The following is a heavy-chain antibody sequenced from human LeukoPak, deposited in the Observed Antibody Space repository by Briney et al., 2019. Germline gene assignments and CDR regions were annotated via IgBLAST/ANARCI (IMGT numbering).Heavy chain of an antibody. V-gene: IGHV4-59*01. CDR1: GFTFSSYS. J-gene: IGHJ5*02. D-gene: IGHD6-19*01. Sequence: GSLRLSCAASGFTFSSYSMNWIRQPPGKGLEWIGYIYYSGSTNYNPSLKSRVTISVDTSKNQFSLKLSSVTAADTAVYYCARGRGSGWYNWFDPWGQGTLVTVSS. CDR2: IYYSGST. CDR3: ARGRGSGWYNWFDP.